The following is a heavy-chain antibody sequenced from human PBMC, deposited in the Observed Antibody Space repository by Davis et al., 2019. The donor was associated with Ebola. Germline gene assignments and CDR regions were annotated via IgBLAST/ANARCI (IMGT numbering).Heavy chain of an antibody. J-gene: IGHJ2*01. CDR2: ISGSGGST. CDR1: GFTFSSYA. CDR3: AKETNWYFDL. V-gene: IGHV3-23*01. Sequence: GESLKISCAASGFTFSSYAMSWVRQAPGKGLEWVSAISGSGGSTYYADSVKGRFTISRDNSKNTLYLQMNSLRAEDTAVYYCAKETNWYFDLWGRGTLVTVSS. D-gene: IGHD4-11*01.